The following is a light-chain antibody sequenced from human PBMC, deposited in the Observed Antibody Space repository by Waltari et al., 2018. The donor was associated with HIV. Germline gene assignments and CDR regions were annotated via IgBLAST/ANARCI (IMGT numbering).Light chain of an antibody. CDR1: NSAGGGYNY. V-gene: IGLV2-14*01. CDR3: SSYTSSSTVV. CDR2: DVS. Sequence: QSALTQPASVSGSPGQSITISCTGTNSAGGGYNYVSWYEQYPGKAPKLMIYDVSNRPSGVSNRFSASKSGKKASLTISGLQAEDEADYYCSSYTSSSTVVFGGGTKLTVL. J-gene: IGLJ2*01.